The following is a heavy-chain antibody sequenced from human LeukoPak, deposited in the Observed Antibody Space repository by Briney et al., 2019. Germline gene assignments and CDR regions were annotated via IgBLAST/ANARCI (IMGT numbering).Heavy chain of an antibody. Sequence: SETLSLTCTVSGGSMSSYYWSWIRQPPGKGLEWIGDIYYSGSTDYNPSLKSRVTMSVDTSKNQFSLKLSSVTAADTAVYYCARAGTPITMIVVESNWFDPWGQGTLVTVSS. D-gene: IGHD3-22*01. CDR1: GGSMSSYY. CDR3: ARAGTPITMIVVESNWFDP. V-gene: IGHV4-59*01. J-gene: IGHJ5*02. CDR2: IYYSGST.